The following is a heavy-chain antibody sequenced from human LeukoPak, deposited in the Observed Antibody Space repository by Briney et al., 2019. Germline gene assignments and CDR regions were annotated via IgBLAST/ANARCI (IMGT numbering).Heavy chain of an antibody. V-gene: IGHV3-33*01. CDR2: IWYDGSNK. Sequence: GRSLRLSCAASGFTFSSYGMHWVRQAPGKGLEWVAVIWYDGSNKYYADSVKGRFTISRDNSKNTLYLQMNSLRAEDTAVYYCARDRAARPLDYWGQGTLVTVSS. CDR3: ARDRAARPLDY. J-gene: IGHJ4*02. D-gene: IGHD6-6*01. CDR1: GFTFSSYG.